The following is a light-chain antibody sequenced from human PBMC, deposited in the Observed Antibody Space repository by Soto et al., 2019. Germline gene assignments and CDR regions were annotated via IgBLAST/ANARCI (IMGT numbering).Light chain of an antibody. Sequence: DIQMTQSPSTMSASVGDRVTITCRASQSIGDLLAWYQQKPGEAPKLLIYKASDLESGVPSRFSGSGSGTEFTLTISSLQPDDLATYYCQHYSAFSVTFGQGTKVDIK. V-gene: IGKV1-5*03. CDR3: QHYSAFSVT. J-gene: IGKJ1*01. CDR2: KAS. CDR1: QSIGDL.